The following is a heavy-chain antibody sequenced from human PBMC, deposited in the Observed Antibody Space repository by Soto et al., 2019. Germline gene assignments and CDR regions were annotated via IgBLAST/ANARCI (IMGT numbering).Heavy chain of an antibody. V-gene: IGHV3-30*18. J-gene: IGHJ6*02. CDR1: GFTFSSYG. CDR3: AKDPGQGYSSSWYSPYYYDYGRDV. D-gene: IGHD6-13*01. CDR2: ISYDGSNK. Sequence: QVQLVESGGGVVQPGRSLRLSCAASGFTFSSYGMHWVRQAPGKGLEWVAVISYDGSNKYYADSVKGRFTISRANSKNTLYLQMNSLRAEDTAVYYCAKDPGQGYSSSWYSPYYYDYGRDVCGQGTTVTVSS.